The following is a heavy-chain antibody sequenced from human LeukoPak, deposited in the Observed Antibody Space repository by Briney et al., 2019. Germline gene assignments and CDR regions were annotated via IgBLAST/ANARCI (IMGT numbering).Heavy chain of an antibody. J-gene: IGHJ5*02. V-gene: IGHV3-53*01. CDR1: GFTVSSNY. CDR3: ARVSPYYYGSGNNWFDP. CDR2: IYSGGST. D-gene: IGHD3-10*01. Sequence: GGSLRLSCAASGFTVSSNYMSWVRQAPGKGLEWVSVIYSGGSTYYADSVKGRFTISRDNSKNTLYLQMNSLRAEDTAVYYCARVSPYYYGSGNNWFDPWGQGTLVTVSS.